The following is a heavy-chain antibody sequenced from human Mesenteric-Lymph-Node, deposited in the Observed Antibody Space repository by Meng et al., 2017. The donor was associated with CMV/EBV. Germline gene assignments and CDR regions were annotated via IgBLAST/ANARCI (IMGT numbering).Heavy chain of an antibody. V-gene: IGHV4-61*01. J-gene: IGHJ4*02. CDR3: ARGDSGFDFYFDY. CDR2: IYYSGTT. D-gene: IGHD5-12*01. CDR1: RGSVSSSNYY. Sequence: VSRGSVSSSNYYWSWIRQPPGKALEWIGYIYYSGTTNYHPSLKSRVTISIDTSKNQFSLKLSSVTAADTAVYYCARGDSGFDFYFDYWGQGTLVTVSS.